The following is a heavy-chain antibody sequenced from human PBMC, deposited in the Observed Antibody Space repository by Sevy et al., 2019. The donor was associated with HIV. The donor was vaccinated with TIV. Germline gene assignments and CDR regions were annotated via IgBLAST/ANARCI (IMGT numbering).Heavy chain of an antibody. CDR2: IRWNSGIV. V-gene: IGHV3-9*01. D-gene: IGHD3-22*01. Sequence: GGSLRLSCAASGCTFDDYAMHWVRQAPGKGLEWVSGIRWNSGIVNYGDSVKGRFTVSRDNAKNSLYLQMNSLRPEDTAFYYCAKDRLLRPSPHSDFWRQGTLVTVSS. CDR1: GCTFDDYA. CDR3: AKDRLLRPSPHSDF. J-gene: IGHJ1*01.